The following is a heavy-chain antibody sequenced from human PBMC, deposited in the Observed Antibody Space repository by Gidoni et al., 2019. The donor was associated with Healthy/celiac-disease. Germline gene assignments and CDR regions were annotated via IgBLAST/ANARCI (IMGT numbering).Heavy chain of an antibody. J-gene: IGHJ2*01. CDR1: GNTFTGYY. Sequence: QVQLVQSGAEVKKPGASVTVSCRASGNTFTGYYMHWVRQAPGQGLEWMGWINPNSGGTNYAQKFQGRVTMTRDTSISTAYMELSRLRSDDTAVYYCARAGFRFPRYFDLWGRGTLVTVSS. V-gene: IGHV1-2*02. CDR3: ARAGFRFPRYFDL. D-gene: IGHD3-10*01. CDR2: INPNSGGT.